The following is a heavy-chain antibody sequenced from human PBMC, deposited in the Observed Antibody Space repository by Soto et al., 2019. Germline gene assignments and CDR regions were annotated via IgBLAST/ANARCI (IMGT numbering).Heavy chain of an antibody. CDR1: GFTYSGYP. J-gene: IGHJ6*03. D-gene: IGHD2-15*01. Sequence: GGSLRLSGAASGFTYSGYPMSWVRQAPGKGLEWVSAISGSGGSTYYADSVKGRFTISRDNSKNTLYLQMNSLRAEDTAVYYCAKVRGGLYCSGGSCAQDYLDVWGKGTTVTVSS. CDR2: ISGSGGST. CDR3: AKVRGGLYCSGGSCAQDYLDV. V-gene: IGHV3-23*01.